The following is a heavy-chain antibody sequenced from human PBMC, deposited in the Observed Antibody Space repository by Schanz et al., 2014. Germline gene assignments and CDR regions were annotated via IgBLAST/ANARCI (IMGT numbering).Heavy chain of an antibody. Sequence: VQLVESGGGVVQPGTSLRLSCAASGFTVSSNYMSWVRQAPGKGLEWVSVIYSGGSTYYADSVKGRFTISRDNSKNTLYLQMNSLRAEDTAVYYCARDRWDWNNAXDIWGQGTMXXVSS. V-gene: IGHV3-66*01. CDR1: GFTVSSNY. D-gene: IGHD1-1*01. CDR3: ARDRWDWNNAXDI. CDR2: IYSGGST. J-gene: IGHJ3*02.